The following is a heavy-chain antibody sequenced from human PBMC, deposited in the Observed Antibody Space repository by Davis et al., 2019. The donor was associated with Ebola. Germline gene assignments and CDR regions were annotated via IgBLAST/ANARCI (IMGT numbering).Heavy chain of an antibody. CDR1: GFTFSSYW. Sequence: GESLKISCAASGFTFSSYWMSWVRQAPGKGLEWVANIKQDGSEKYYVDSVKGRFTISRDNAKNSLYLQMNSLRAEDTAVYYCARADQYDFWSGYYRNWFDPWGQGTLVTVSS. D-gene: IGHD3-3*01. CDR3: ARADQYDFWSGYYRNWFDP. CDR2: IKQDGSEK. V-gene: IGHV3-7*03. J-gene: IGHJ5*02.